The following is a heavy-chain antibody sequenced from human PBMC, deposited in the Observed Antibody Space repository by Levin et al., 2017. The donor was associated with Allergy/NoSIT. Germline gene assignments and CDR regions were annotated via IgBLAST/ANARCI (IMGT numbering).Heavy chain of an antibody. CDR3: AKLRYFDWLPEFDY. D-gene: IGHD3-9*01. Sequence: ASVKVSCAASGFTFSSYAMSWVRQAPGKGLEWVSAISGSGGSTYYADSVKGRFTISRDNSKNTLYLQMNSLRAEDTAVYYCAKLRYFDWLPEFDYWGQGTLVTVSS. V-gene: IGHV3-23*01. J-gene: IGHJ4*02. CDR2: ISGSGGST. CDR1: GFTFSSYA.